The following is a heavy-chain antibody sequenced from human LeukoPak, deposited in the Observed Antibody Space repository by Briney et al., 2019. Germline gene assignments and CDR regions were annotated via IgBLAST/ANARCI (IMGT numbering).Heavy chain of an antibody. J-gene: IGHJ4*02. CDR3: VSDSSGYYSFDY. D-gene: IGHD3-22*01. Sequence: PGRSLRLSCAASGFTFDDYAMHWVRQAPGKGLEWVSGISWNSGSIGYADSVKGRFTISRDNAKNSLYLQMNSLRAEDTALYYCVSDSSGYYSFDYWGQGTLVTVSS. CDR2: ISWNSGSI. V-gene: IGHV3-9*01. CDR1: GFTFDDYA.